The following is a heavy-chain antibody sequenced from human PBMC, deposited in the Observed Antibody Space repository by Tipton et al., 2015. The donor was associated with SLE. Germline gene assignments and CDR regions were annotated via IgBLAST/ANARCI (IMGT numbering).Heavy chain of an antibody. CDR1: GFTFSDYA. CDR2: IGGVNDDT. J-gene: IGHJ3*01. D-gene: IGHD5-12*01. V-gene: IGHV3-23*01. Sequence: SLRLSCVASGFTFSDYAMNWVRPAPGQGLEWVAGIGGVNDDTHYADSVKGRFTISRDNSKNTLSLQMNSLRVEDTAKYSCTKDAIARSGIWDAFDVWGQGTMVTVSS. CDR3: TKDAIARSGIWDAFDV.